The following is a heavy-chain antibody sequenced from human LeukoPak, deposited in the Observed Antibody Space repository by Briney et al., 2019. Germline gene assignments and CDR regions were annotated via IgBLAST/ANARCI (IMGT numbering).Heavy chain of an antibody. CDR3: AKRTSGSSWYSSDY. V-gene: IGHV3-23*01. D-gene: IGHD6-13*01. CDR1: GFTFSSFA. CDR2: MSGDATST. Sequence: GGSLRLSCAASGFTFSSFAMNWVRQAPGKGLEWVSTMSGDATSTYYADSVKGRVTISRDNSKNTLYLQMNSLRAEDTAVYYCAKRTSGSSWYSSDYWGQGTLVTVSS. J-gene: IGHJ4*02.